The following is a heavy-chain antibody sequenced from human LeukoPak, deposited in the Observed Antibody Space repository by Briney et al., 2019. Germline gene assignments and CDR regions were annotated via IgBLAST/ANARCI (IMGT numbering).Heavy chain of an antibody. V-gene: IGHV3-74*01. CDR3: ATAKQLYFD. Sequence: PGGSLRLSCAASGFTFSIYWMHWVRQAPGKGLVWVSRINSDGSSTSYADSVKGRFTISRDNAKNTLYLQMNSLRAEDTAVCYSATAKQLYFDWGQGTLVTVSS. CDR1: GFTFSIYW. CDR2: INSDGSST. J-gene: IGHJ4*02. D-gene: IGHD3-9*01.